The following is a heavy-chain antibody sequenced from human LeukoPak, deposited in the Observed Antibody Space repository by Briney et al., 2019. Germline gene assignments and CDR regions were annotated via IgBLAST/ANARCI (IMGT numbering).Heavy chain of an antibody. V-gene: IGHV4-39*01. Sequence: SETLSLTCTVSGGSISSSSYYWGWIRQPPGRGLEWIGSIYYSGSTYYNPSLKSRVTISVDTSRNQFSLKLSSVTAADTAVYYCASRHCSGGSCYARDAFDIWGQGTRVTVSS. J-gene: IGHJ3*02. D-gene: IGHD2-15*01. CDR2: IYYSGST. CDR1: GGSISSSSYY. CDR3: ASRHCSGGSCYARDAFDI.